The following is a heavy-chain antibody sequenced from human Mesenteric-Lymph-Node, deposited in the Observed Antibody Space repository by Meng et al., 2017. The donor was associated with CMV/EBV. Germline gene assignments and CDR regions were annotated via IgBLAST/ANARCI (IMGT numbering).Heavy chain of an antibody. J-gene: IGHJ4*02. D-gene: IGHD2-15*01. CDR1: GYSISSGYY. CDR2: IYHSGST. CDR3: AREGGYCSGGSCYPAVPGVYFDY. V-gene: IGHV4-38-2*02. Sequence: SETLSLTCTVSGYSISSGYYWGWIRQPPGKGLEWIGSIYHSGSTYYNPSLKSRVTISVDTSKNQFSLKLSSVTAADTAVYYCAREGGYCSGGSCYPAVPGVYFDYWGQGTLVTVSS.